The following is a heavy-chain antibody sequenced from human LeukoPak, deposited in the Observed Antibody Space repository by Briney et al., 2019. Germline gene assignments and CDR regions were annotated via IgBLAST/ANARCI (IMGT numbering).Heavy chain of an antibody. V-gene: IGHV3-53*01. Sequence: PGGSLRLSCAASGFTVSSNYMSWVRQAPGKGLEQVSVIYSGGDTYYADSVKGRFTISRDNSKNTLYLQMNSLRAEDTALYFCAKLGCSSTSCYANWWGQGALVTVSS. D-gene: IGHD6-13*01. CDR3: AKLGCSSTSCYANW. J-gene: IGHJ4*02. CDR1: GFTVSSNY. CDR2: IYSGGDT.